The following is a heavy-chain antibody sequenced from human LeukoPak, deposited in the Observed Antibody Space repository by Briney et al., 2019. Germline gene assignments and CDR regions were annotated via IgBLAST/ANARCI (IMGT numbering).Heavy chain of an antibody. CDR1: GFTFSSYA. Sequence: GGSLRLSCAASGFTFSSYAMHWVRQAPGKGLEYVSGISSNGRSTYYANSVKGRFTISRDNSKNTLYLQMGSLRADDTAVYYCARDHLGYNSIDYWGQGTLVTVSS. CDR3: ARDHLGYNSIDY. J-gene: IGHJ4*02. CDR2: ISSNGRST. V-gene: IGHV3-64*01. D-gene: IGHD5-24*01.